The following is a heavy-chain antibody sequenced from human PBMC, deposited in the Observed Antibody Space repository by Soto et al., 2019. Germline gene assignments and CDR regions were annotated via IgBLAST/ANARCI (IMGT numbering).Heavy chain of an antibody. J-gene: IGHJ6*02. CDR1: GYTFTSYY. Sequence: ASVKVSCKASGYTFTSYYMHWVRQAPGQGLEWMGIINPSGGSTSYAQKFQGRVTMTRDTSTSTVYMELSSLRSEDTAVYYCARGPSDIVVVPAFHNYGMDVWGQGTTVTVSS. CDR3: ARGPSDIVVVPAFHNYGMDV. CDR2: INPSGGST. V-gene: IGHV1-46*01. D-gene: IGHD2-2*01.